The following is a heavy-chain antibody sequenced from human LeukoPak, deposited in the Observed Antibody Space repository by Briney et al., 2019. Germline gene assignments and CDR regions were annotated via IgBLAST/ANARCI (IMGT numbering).Heavy chain of an antibody. Sequence: SVKVSCKASGGTFSSYAISWVRQAPGQGLEWMGGIIPIFGTANYAQKFQGRVTITTDESTSTAYMELSSLRSEDTAVYYCARGGGIAARPRIDYAFDIWGQGTMVTVSS. CDR3: ARGGGIAARPRIDYAFDI. J-gene: IGHJ3*02. D-gene: IGHD6-6*01. V-gene: IGHV1-69*05. CDR1: GGTFSSYA. CDR2: IIPIFGTA.